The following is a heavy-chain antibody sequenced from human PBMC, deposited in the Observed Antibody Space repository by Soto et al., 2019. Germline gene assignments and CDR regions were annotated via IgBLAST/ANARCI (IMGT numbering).Heavy chain of an antibody. CDR2: IYYSGST. J-gene: IGHJ4*02. D-gene: IGHD2-21*02. CDR3: ARVVHGLEGDPYYFDY. V-gene: IGHV4-31*03. CDR1: GGSISSGGYY. Sequence: QVQLQESGPGLVKPSQTLSLTCTVSGGSISSGGYYWSWIRQHPGKGLEWIGYIYYSGSTYYNPSLNARVTISVDTSKHQFSMKLSSVTAADTAVYYCARVVHGLEGDPYYFDYWGQGTLVTVSS.